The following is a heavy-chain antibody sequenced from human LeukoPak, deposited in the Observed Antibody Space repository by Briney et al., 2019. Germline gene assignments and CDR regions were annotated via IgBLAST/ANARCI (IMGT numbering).Heavy chain of an antibody. V-gene: IGHV3-43D*03. J-gene: IGHJ4*02. Sequence: GGSLRLSCAASGFTFDDYAMHWVRQAPGKGLEWVSLISWDGGSTYYADSVKGRFTISRDNSKNSLYLQTNSLRAEDTALYYCAKDAQGRYDFWSGQIYYFDYWGQGTLVTVSS. CDR2: ISWDGGST. CDR1: GFTFDDYA. CDR3: AKDAQGRYDFWSGQIYYFDY. D-gene: IGHD3-3*01.